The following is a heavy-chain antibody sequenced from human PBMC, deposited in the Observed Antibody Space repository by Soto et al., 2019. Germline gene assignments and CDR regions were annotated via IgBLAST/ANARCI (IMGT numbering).Heavy chain of an antibody. J-gene: IGHJ4*02. CDR3: APALVGATPAYLDY. CDR2: ISGSGGST. V-gene: IGHV3-23*01. Sequence: EVQLLESGGGLVQPGGSLKLSCAASGFTFSSYAMSWVRQAPGKWLEWVSAISGSGGSTYYADSLKGRCTISRDNSKNTLYLQMNRLRAVDTAVHHCAPALVGATPAYLDYWGKGTLVTVSS. CDR1: GFTFSSYA. D-gene: IGHD1-26*01.